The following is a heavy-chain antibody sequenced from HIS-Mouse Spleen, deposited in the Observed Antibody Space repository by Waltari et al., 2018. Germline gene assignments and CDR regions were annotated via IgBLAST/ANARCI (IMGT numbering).Heavy chain of an antibody. Sequence: QLQLQESGPGLVKPSETLSLTCTVAGRSISSSSYYWACIRQPPGKGLEWIGSIYYSGSTYYNPSLKSRVTISVDTSKNQFSLKLSSVTAADTAVYYCAREIPYSSSWYDWYFDLWGRGTLVTVSS. CDR1: GRSISSSSYY. J-gene: IGHJ2*01. D-gene: IGHD6-13*01. CDR2: IYYSGST. V-gene: IGHV4-39*07. CDR3: AREIPYSSSWYDWYFDL.